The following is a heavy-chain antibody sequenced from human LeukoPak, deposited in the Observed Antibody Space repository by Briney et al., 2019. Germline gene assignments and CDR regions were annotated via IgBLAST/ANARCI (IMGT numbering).Heavy chain of an antibody. CDR1: GFTFSSYG. Sequence: GGSLRLSCAASGFTFSSYGMSWVRQAPGKGLEWVSAISGSGGSTYYADSVKGRFTISRDNSKNTLYLQMNSLRAEDTAVYYCAKEDADPGIAVAGTSPVYWGQGTLVTVSS. CDR3: AKEDADPGIAVAGTSPVY. CDR2: ISGSGGST. V-gene: IGHV3-23*01. D-gene: IGHD6-19*01. J-gene: IGHJ4*02.